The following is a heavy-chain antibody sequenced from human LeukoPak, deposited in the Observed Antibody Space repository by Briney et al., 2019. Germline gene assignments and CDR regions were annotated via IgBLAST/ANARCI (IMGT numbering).Heavy chain of an antibody. CDR3: ARGQSYSYGYWRYFQH. V-gene: IGHV4-39*07. CDR1: GVAIRSGDYY. Sequence: PSETLSLTCTVSGVAIRSGDYYWGWIRQPPGKGLEWIGEINHSGSTNYNPSLKSRVTISVDTSKNQFSLKLSSVTAADTAVYYCARGQSYSYGYWRYFQHWGQGTLVTVSS. J-gene: IGHJ1*01. D-gene: IGHD5-18*01. CDR2: INHSGST.